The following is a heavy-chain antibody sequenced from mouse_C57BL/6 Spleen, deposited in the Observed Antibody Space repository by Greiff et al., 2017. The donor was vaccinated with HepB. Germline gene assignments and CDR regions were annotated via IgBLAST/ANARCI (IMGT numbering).Heavy chain of an antibody. CDR2: IDPETGGT. CDR1: GYTFTDYE. J-gene: IGHJ3*01. CDR3: TKGRSVYGNYEGY. D-gene: IGHD2-1*01. V-gene: IGHV1-15*01. Sequence: QVQLQQSGAELVRPGASVTLSCKASGYTFTDYEMHWVKQTPVHGLEWIGAIDPETGGTAYNQKFKGKAILTADKSSSTAYMELRSLTSEDSAVYYCTKGRSVYGNYEGYWGQGTLATVSA.